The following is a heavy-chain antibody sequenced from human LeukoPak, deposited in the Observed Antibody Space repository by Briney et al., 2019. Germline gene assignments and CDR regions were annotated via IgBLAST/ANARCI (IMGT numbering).Heavy chain of an antibody. CDR2: IYYSGST. CDR1: GGSISSYY. J-gene: IGHJ5*02. CDR3: ARDERDNWFDP. Sequence: SETLSLTCTVSGGSISSYYWSWIRQPPGKGLEWIGYIYYSGSTNYNPSLKSRVTISVDTSKNQFSLKLSSVTAADTAVYYCARDERDNWFDPWGQGTLVTVSS. V-gene: IGHV4-59*01.